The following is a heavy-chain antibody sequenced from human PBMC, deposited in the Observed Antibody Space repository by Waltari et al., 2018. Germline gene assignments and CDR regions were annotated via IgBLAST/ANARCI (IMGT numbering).Heavy chain of an antibody. CDR2: IYYSGST. D-gene: IGHD2-15*01. CDR1: GGSISSSSYY. Sequence: QLQLQESGPGLVKPSETLSLTCTVSGGSISSSSYYWGWIRQPPGKGLEWIGSIYYSGSTYYNPSLKSRVTISVDTSKNQFSLKLSSVTAADTAVYYCARRSILYCSGGSCHGYFDYWGQGTLVTVSS. V-gene: IGHV4-39*07. CDR3: ARRSILYCSGGSCHGYFDY. J-gene: IGHJ4*02.